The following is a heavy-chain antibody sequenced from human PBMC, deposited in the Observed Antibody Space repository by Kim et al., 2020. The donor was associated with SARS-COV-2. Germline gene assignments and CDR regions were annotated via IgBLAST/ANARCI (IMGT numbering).Heavy chain of an antibody. CDR2: FDPEDGET. CDR3: ATGSPAITMIVVAKPNGMDV. CDR1: GYTLTELS. Sequence: ASVKVSCKVSGYTLTELSMHWVRQAPGKGLEWMGGFDPEDGETIYAQKFQGRVTMTEDTSTDTAYMELSSLGSEDTAVYYCATGSPAITMIVVAKPNGMDVWGQGTRVTVSS. V-gene: IGHV1-24*01. J-gene: IGHJ6*02. D-gene: IGHD3-22*01.